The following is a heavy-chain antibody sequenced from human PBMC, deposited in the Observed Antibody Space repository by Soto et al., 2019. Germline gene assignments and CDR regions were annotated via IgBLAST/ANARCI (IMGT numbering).Heavy chain of an antibody. CDR3: ARVPTYYYMDV. CDR2: INPSNGKT. V-gene: IGHV1-69*10. CDR1: GGAFSSYA. J-gene: IGHJ6*03. Sequence: GASVKVSCKASGGAFSSYAISWVRQAPGQGLEWMGWINPSNGKTNYAQKFQGRVTITRDTSASTGYMELSSLRSEDTAVYYCARVPTYYYMDVWGKGTTVTVSS.